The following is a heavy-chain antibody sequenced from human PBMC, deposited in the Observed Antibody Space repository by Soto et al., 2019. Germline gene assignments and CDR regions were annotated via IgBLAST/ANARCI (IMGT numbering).Heavy chain of an antibody. D-gene: IGHD6-13*01. CDR3: ASSIAAAGGMDV. CDR2: INHSGST. Sequence: LSLTCAVYGGSFSGYYWSWIRQPPGKGLEWIGEINHSGSTNYNPSLKSRVTISVDTSKNQFSLKLSSVTAADTAVYYCASSIAAAGGMDVWGQGTTVTVSS. J-gene: IGHJ6*02. V-gene: IGHV4-34*01. CDR1: GGSFSGYY.